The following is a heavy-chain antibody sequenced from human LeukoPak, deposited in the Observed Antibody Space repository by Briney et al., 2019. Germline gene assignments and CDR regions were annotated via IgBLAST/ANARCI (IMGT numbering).Heavy chain of an antibody. CDR3: ANFDSGSYSFDY. Sequence: GGSLRLSCAASGFTFSIYAMTWVRQAPGKGLEWVSSISGSGSTYYADSVKGRFTISRDNSKNTLFLHMNSLRAEGTAVYYCANFDSGSYSFDYWGQGTLVTVSS. CDR2: ISGSGST. V-gene: IGHV3-23*01. D-gene: IGHD1-26*01. J-gene: IGHJ4*02. CDR1: GFTFSIYA.